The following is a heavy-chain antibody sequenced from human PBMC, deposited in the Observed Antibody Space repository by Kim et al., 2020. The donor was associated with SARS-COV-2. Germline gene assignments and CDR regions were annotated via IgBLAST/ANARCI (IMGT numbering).Heavy chain of an antibody. J-gene: IGHJ4*02. CDR2: SNGNNK. V-gene: IGHV3-33*06. CDR3: ANFES. Sequence: SNGNNKYYADCVKARFTITRDNSKNMLYLQMNSLRADDTDVYYCANFESWGQGTLVTVSS.